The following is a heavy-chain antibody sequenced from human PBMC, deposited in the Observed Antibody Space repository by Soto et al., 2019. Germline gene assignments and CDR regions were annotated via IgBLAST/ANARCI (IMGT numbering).Heavy chain of an antibody. CDR1: GFTFSSSA. J-gene: IGHJ4*02. CDR3: AKGVVSSGCIDY. V-gene: IGHV3-23*04. D-gene: IGHD6-19*01. CDR2: ISGSGANS. Sequence: EVQVVESGGGLVQPGESLTLSCAASGFTFSSSAINWVRQAPGKGLEWISVISGSGANSFYADSVKGRFTISRDKFKNTVYLQMNSLRVEDKAKYHCAKGVVSSGCIDYWGQGILVTVSS.